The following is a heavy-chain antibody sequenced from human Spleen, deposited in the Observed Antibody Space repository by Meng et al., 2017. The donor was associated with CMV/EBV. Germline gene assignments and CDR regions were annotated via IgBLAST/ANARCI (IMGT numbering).Heavy chain of an antibody. J-gene: IGHJ4*02. CDR1: GFTFSNYA. CDR2: VSGSAITT. V-gene: IGHV3-23*01. D-gene: IGHD6-13*01. CDR3: PRDEGSNWSPTFDH. Sequence: GESLKISCAASGFTFSNYAMSWVRQAPGKGLEWVTGVSGSAITTYYADSVKGRFTISRDNSKNTLYLQMNSLRAGDTAVYYCPRDEGSNWSPTFDHWGQGTLVTVSS.